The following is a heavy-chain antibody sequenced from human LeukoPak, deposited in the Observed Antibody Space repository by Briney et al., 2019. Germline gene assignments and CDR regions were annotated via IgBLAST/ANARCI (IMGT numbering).Heavy chain of an antibody. V-gene: IGHV3-23*01. CDR2: ISGSGGIT. D-gene: IGHD3-9*01. Sequence: GGSLRLSCAASGFTFSSYAMNWVRQAPGRGLEGVTTISGSGGITYYADSVKGRFTISRDNSKNTLYLQMSSLRAEATAVYFCAKGYYDILTGLQYWGQGTLVTVSS. CDR1: GFTFSSYA. J-gene: IGHJ4*02. CDR3: AKGYYDILTGLQY.